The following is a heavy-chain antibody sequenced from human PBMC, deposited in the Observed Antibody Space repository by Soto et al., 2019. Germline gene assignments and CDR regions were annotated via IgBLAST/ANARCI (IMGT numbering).Heavy chain of an antibody. CDR1: GGSISSGGDS. CDR2: IYHSGST. D-gene: IGHD5-12*01. V-gene: IGHV4-30-2*01. Sequence: SETLSLTCAVSGGSISSGGDSWSWIRQPPGKGLEWIGYIYHSGSTYYNPSLKSRVTISVDRSKNQFSLKLSSVTAADTAVYYCARDNQYSDYDFVSRFDYWGQGALVTVSS. J-gene: IGHJ4*02. CDR3: ARDNQYSDYDFVSRFDY.